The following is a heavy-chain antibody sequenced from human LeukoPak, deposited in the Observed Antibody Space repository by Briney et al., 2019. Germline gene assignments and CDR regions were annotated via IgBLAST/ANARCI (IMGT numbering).Heavy chain of an antibody. Sequence: SETLSLTCTVSGGSISSGSYYWGWIRQPAGKGLEWIGRIYTSGSTNYNPSLKSRVTISVDTSKNQFSLKLSSVTAADTAVYYCARDLTGYSSSDDYYYYYMDVWGKGTTVTVSS. J-gene: IGHJ6*03. CDR3: ARDLTGYSSSDDYYYYYMDV. CDR2: IYTSGST. D-gene: IGHD6-6*01. V-gene: IGHV4-61*02. CDR1: GGSISSGSYY.